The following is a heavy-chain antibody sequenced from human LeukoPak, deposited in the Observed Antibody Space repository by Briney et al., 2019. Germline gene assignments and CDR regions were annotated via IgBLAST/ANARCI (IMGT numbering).Heavy chain of an antibody. CDR2: SSAYNGNT. D-gene: IGHD6-19*01. Sequence: GASVTVSCKASGYTFTSYGISWVRQAPGQGLEWMGWSSAYNGNTNYAQKLQGRVTMTTDTSTSTAYMELRSLRSDDTAVYYCARGGNSGWRTPNDDYWGQGTLVTVSS. CDR1: GYTFTSYG. CDR3: ARGGNSGWRTPNDDY. V-gene: IGHV1-18*01. J-gene: IGHJ4*02.